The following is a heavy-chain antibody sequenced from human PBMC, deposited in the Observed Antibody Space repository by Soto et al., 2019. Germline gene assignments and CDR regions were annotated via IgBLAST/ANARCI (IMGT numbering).Heavy chain of an antibody. J-gene: IGHJ4*02. CDR1: GFTFSDYY. V-gene: IGHV3-11*06. Sequence: SLRLSCAASGFTFSDYYMTWIRQAPGKALEWLSYISGSGTYTNYADSVKGRLTISRDKAKNSLYLQITSLSAEDTAVYYCARDKGNDGSYSPFFDYRGPGTLVTFST. CDR3: ARDKGNDGSYSPFFDY. CDR2: ISGSGTYT. D-gene: IGHD1-26*01.